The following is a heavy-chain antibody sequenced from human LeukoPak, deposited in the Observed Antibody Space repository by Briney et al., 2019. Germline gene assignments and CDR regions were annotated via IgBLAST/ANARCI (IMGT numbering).Heavy chain of an antibody. CDR3: ARGEWLLPAGVVDY. CDR2: ISAYNGNT. V-gene: IGHV1-18*01. J-gene: IGHJ4*02. D-gene: IGHD6-19*01. Sequence: GASVKVSCKASGYTFTSYGISWVRQAPGQGLEWMGWISAYNGNTNYAQKLQGRVTMTTDPSTNTAYMELRNLRSDDTGVYFCARGEWLLPAGVVDYGGQGTLVTVS. CDR1: GYTFTSYG.